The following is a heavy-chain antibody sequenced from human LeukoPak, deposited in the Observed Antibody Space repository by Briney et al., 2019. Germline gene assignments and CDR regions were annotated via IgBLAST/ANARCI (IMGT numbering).Heavy chain of an antibody. J-gene: IGHJ4*02. CDR3: ARDRVFPSGLFDY. CDR2: IIPIFGTA. V-gene: IGHV1-69*06. Sequence: SVKVSCKASGGTFSSYAISWVRQAPGQGLEWMGGIIPIFGTANYAQKFQGRVTITADKSTSTAYMELSSLRSEDTAVYYCARDRVFPSGLFDYWGQGTLVTVSS. D-gene: IGHD5-12*01. CDR1: GGTFSSYA.